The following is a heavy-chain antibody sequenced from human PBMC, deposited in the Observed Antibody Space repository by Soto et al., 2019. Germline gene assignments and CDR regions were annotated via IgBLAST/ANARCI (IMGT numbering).Heavy chain of an antibody. CDR1: GFTFSSYA. V-gene: IGHV3-23*01. CDR2: ISGSGGST. D-gene: IGHD5-12*01. Sequence: GGSLRLSCAASGFTFSSYAMSWVRQAPGEGLEWVSAISGSGGSTYYADSVKGRFTISRDNSKNTLYLQMNSLRAEDTAVYYCAKARVATGGGSYYYYYMDVWGKGTTVTVSS. J-gene: IGHJ6*03. CDR3: AKARVATGGGSYYYYYMDV.